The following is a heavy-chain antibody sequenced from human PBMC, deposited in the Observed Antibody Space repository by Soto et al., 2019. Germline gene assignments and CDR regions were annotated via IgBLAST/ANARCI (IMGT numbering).Heavy chain of an antibody. J-gene: IGHJ4*02. V-gene: IGHV3-23*01. D-gene: IGHD3-9*01. Sequence: GGSMILSWASSGFNFSGFSVSLVRPAQGKGLEWVSAISGSGGSTYYADSVKGRFTISRDNSKNTLYLQMNSLRAEDTAVYYCVKITLIRYFHRSPSVEYLDYRGQGTLVTVSS. CDR1: GFNFSGFS. CDR2: ISGSGGST. CDR3: VKITLIRYFHRSPSVEYLDY.